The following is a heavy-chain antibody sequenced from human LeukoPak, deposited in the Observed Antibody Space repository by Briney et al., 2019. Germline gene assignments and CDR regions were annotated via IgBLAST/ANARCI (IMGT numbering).Heavy chain of an antibody. CDR3: ARVNRAVAGHDAFDI. CDR2: IYYSGST. J-gene: IGHJ3*02. V-gene: IGHV4-59*01. Sequence: PSETLSLTCSVSGGSLSTYYWSWIRQPPGKGLEWIGYIYYSGSTNYNPSLKSRVTISIDTSKNQFSLKLSSVTAADTAVYYCARVNRAVAGHDAFDIWGQGTMVTVSS. D-gene: IGHD6-19*01. CDR1: GGSLSTYY.